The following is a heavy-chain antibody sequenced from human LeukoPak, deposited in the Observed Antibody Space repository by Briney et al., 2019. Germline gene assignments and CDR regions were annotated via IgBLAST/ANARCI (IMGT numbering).Heavy chain of an antibody. CDR1: GFTFSSYE. V-gene: IGHV3-48*03. J-gene: IGHJ6*02. CDR3: ARLEEFDCSSTSCYDGYYYYGMDV. CDR2: ISSSGSTI. D-gene: IGHD2-2*01. Sequence: GGSLRLSCAASGFTFSSYEMNWVRQAPGKGLEWVSYISSSGSTIYYADSVKGRFTISRDNAKNSLYLQMNSLRAEDTAVYYCARLEEFDCSSTSCYDGYYYYGMDVWGQGTTVTVSS.